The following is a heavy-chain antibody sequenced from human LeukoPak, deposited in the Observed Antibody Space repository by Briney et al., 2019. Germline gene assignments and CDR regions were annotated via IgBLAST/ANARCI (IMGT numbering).Heavy chain of an antibody. CDR1: GYSISSGYY. Sequence: SETLSLTCAVSGYSISSGYYWGWIRQPPGKGLEWIGSIYHSGSTYYNPSLKSRVTISVDTSKNQFSLKLSSVTAADTAVSYCASEHRGYCSSTSCYTGVDYGGQGTLVTVSS. V-gene: IGHV4-38-2*01. D-gene: IGHD2-2*02. J-gene: IGHJ4*02. CDR2: IYHSGST. CDR3: ASEHRGYCSSTSCYTGVDY.